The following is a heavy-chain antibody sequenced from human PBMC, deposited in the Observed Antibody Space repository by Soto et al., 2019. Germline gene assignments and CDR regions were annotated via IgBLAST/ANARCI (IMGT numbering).Heavy chain of an antibody. Sequence: PSETLSLTCTVSGGSISSSSYYWGWIRQPPGKGLEWIGSIYYSGSTYHNPSLKSRVTISVDTSKNQFSLKLRSVTAADTAVYYCARRGYDFWSGSLNGGGWFDPWGQGTLVTVSS. CDR2: IYYSGST. V-gene: IGHV4-39*01. CDR3: ARRGYDFWSGSLNGGGWFDP. D-gene: IGHD3-3*01. J-gene: IGHJ5*02. CDR1: GGSISSSSYY.